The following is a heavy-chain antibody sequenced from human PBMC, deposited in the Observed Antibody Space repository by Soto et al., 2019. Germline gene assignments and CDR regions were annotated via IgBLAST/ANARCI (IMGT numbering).Heavy chain of an antibody. V-gene: IGHV3-33*03. Sequence: QVHLAEAGGGVVQPGTSLRLSCAATGFPFDRYAFHWDRQAPGKGLAWVAAIWYDGSYTYYGESVKGRVLISRDDSKNTVFLEMNSLTAEDAAVYCCAKGRIAVAAGAFDSWGPGTRVIVSS. CDR1: GFPFDRYA. J-gene: IGHJ3*01. D-gene: IGHD6-19*01. CDR3: AKGRIAVAAGAFDS. CDR2: IWYDGSYT.